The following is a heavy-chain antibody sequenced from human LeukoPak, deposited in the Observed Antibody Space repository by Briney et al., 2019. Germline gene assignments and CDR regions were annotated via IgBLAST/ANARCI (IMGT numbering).Heavy chain of an antibody. D-gene: IGHD1-26*01. Sequence: GASVKVSCKASGYTFTNYDINWVRQATGQGLEWMGWMNPNSGNTGYAQKFKGRVTLTRNNSISTAYMELSSLRSDDTAVYYCARGRGHEIVGATLYYFDYWGRGSLVAVSA. V-gene: IGHV1-8*03. CDR3: ARGRGHEIVGATLYYFDY. J-gene: IGHJ4*02. CDR1: GYTFTNYD. CDR2: MNPNSGNT.